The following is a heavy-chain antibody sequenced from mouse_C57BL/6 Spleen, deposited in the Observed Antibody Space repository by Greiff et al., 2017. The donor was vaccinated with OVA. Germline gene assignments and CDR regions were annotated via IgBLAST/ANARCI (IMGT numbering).Heavy chain of an antibody. CDR2: IYPGSGST. J-gene: IGHJ2*01. Sequence: VQLQQPGAELVKPGASVKMSCKASGYTFTSYWITWVKQRPGQGLEWIGDIYPGSGSTNYNEKFKSKATLTVDTSSSTAYMQLSSLTSEDSAVYYCARCYYCSRPCFDYWGQGTTLTVSS. CDR3: ARCYYCSRPCFDY. D-gene: IGHD1-1*01. V-gene: IGHV1-55*01. CDR1: GYTFTSYW.